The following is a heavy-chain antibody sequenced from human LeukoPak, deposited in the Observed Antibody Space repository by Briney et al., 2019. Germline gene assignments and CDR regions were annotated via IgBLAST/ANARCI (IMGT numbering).Heavy chain of an antibody. D-gene: IGHD5-24*01. CDR3: AKDRGGYNYYYGMDV. CDR2: ISYSAGST. J-gene: IGHJ6*02. CDR1: GFSFSSYG. Sequence: PGRCLRPSCAAAGFSFSSYGMSWVSQAAGEGLGWVSSISYSAGSTHYAESVMGRFTISSDNSNYTLFLQMDSLRAEDTAVYCCAKDRGGYNYYYGMDVWGQGTTVTVSS. V-gene: IGHV3-23*01.